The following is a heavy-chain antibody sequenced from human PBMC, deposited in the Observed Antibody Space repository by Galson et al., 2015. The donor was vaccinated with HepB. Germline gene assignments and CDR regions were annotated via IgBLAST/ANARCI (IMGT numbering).Heavy chain of an antibody. CDR2: IRSKANSYAT. CDR3: TRQGSHYYDPIGNWFDP. J-gene: IGHJ5*02. D-gene: IGHD3-22*01. V-gene: IGHV3-73*01. Sequence: SLRLSCAASGFTFSGSAMHWVRQASGKGLEWVGRIRSKANSYATAYAASVRGRFTISRDDSKNKAYLQMNSLKTEDTAVYYCTRQGSHYYDPIGNWFDPWGQGTLVTVSS. CDR1: GFTFSGSA.